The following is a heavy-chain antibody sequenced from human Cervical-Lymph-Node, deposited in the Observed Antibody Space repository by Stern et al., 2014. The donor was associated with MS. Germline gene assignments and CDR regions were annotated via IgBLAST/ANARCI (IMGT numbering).Heavy chain of an antibody. Sequence: VQLVESGGGVVQPGRSLRLSCAASGFSFRDYGMHWVRQAPGKGLEWVALISHEAIHKDYVDSFKDRFTISRDNSKNTLYLQMDSLRPEDTAVYFCAKEGRGKSSGEFEYWGQGNLVTVSS. V-gene: IGHV3-30*18. J-gene: IGHJ4*02. CDR2: ISHEAIHK. CDR3: AKEGRGKSSGEFEY. D-gene: IGHD1-26*01. CDR1: GFSFRDYG.